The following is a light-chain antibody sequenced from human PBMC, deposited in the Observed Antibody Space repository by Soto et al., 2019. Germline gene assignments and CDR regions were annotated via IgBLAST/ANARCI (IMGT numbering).Light chain of an antibody. J-gene: IGKJ5*01. V-gene: IGKV3-11*01. Sequence: EIVLTQSPATLSLSPGERATLSCRASQSVSNYLVWYQQKPGQAPRLLIYDASDRATGIPARFSGSGSGTDFTLTISSLEPEDFAVYYCQQRSNWPPYTFGQGTRLETK. CDR2: DAS. CDR1: QSVSNY. CDR3: QQRSNWPPYT.